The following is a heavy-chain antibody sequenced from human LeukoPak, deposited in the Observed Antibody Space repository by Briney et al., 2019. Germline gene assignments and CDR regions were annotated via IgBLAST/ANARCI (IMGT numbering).Heavy chain of an antibody. CDR1: GYTFTTYG. Sequence: ASVKVSCKASGYTFTTYGISWVRQAPGQGLEWMGWINAYNGNTNYAQKLQGRVTMTTDTSTSTAYMELRSLRSDDTAVYYCAREVLRYFDWSIDAFDIWGQGTMVTVSS. CDR3: AREVLRYFDWSIDAFDI. CDR2: INAYNGNT. D-gene: IGHD3-9*01. V-gene: IGHV1-18*01. J-gene: IGHJ3*02.